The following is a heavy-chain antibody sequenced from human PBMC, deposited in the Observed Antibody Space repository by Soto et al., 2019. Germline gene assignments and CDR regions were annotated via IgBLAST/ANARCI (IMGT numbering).Heavy chain of an antibody. D-gene: IGHD6-6*01. CDR3: TTVISSSEYY. CDR1: GFTFSNAW. V-gene: IGHV3-15*01. CDR2: IKSKTDGGTT. J-gene: IGHJ4*02. Sequence: EVQLVESGGGLVKPGGSLRLSCAASGFTFSNAWMSWVRQAPGKRLEWLGRIKSKTDGGTTDYPAPVRGSFTISRDDSKDTLYLQMNNLKTEDTAVYYCTTVISSSEYYWGQGTLVTVSS.